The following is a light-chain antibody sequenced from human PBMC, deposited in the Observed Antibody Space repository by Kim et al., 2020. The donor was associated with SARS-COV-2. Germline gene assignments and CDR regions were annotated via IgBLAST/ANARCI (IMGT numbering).Light chain of an antibody. CDR3: QQSDSIPYT. CDR2: SAS. CDR1: QSISRY. J-gene: IGKJ2*01. Sequence: DIQMTQSPSSLPASIGDSVTITCRASQSISRYLNWYQHKPGKAPKLLIYSASSLHTGVPSRFSGSGSGTDFTLTISSLQPEDFGTYYCQQSDSIPYTFGQGTKLEIK. V-gene: IGKV1-39*01.